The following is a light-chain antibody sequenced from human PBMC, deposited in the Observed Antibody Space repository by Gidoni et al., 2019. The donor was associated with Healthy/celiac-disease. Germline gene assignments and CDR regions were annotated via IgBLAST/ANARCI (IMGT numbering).Light chain of an antibody. J-gene: IGKJ2*01. V-gene: IGKV2-28*01. CDR2: LGS. CDR1: QSLLHSNGYNY. Sequence: DIVMTQSPLSLPVTPGEPASISCRSSQSLLHSNGYNYLDWYLQKPGQSPQLLIYLGSNRASGVPDRFSGSGSGTDFTLKISRVEAEDVGVYYCMQALQTPYTFGHXTKLEFK. CDR3: MQALQTPYT.